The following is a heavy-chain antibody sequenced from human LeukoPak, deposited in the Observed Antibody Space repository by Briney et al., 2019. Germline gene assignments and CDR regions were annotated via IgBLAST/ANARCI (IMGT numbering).Heavy chain of an antibody. CDR2: ISVYNGDT. CDR3: ARDGGLYYGSGTFVGV. D-gene: IGHD3-10*01. CDR1: GYSFSTFG. J-gene: IGHJ4*02. Sequence: ASVKVPCKPSGYSFSTFGISWVRQAPGQGLEWMGWISVYNGDTKYAQNFQGRVTMSTDTSTSTAYMELRSLRFDDTAVYYCARDGGLYYGSGTFVGVWGQGTLVTVSS. V-gene: IGHV1-18*01.